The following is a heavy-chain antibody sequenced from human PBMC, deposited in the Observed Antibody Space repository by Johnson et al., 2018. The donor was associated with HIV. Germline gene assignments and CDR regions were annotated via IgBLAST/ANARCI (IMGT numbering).Heavy chain of an antibody. CDR3: AGILSEAHDAFDI. J-gene: IGHJ3*02. CDR2: ISSSGSTI. CDR1: GFTFSRYE. V-gene: IGHV3-48*03. Sequence: VQLVESGGGLVQPGGSLRLSCAASGFTFSRYEMNWVRQAPGTGLEWVSYISSSGSTISYADSVKGQFTISRDNAKNSLYLQMNSLRAEDTAVYYCAGILSEAHDAFDIWGQGTMVTVSS.